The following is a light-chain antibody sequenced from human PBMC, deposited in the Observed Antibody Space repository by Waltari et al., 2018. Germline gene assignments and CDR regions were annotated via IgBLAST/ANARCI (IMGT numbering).Light chain of an antibody. Sequence: DIQMTQSPSSVSASVGDRVTITCRASQSIISWLARYQQKPGKAPKLLIYGASSLKSGVPSRCSGSGSGKEFTLTISSLQPEDFATYYCQQANSFPPTFGQGTRLEIK. CDR1: QSIISW. J-gene: IGKJ5*01. CDR2: GAS. CDR3: QQANSFPPT. V-gene: IGKV1-12*01.